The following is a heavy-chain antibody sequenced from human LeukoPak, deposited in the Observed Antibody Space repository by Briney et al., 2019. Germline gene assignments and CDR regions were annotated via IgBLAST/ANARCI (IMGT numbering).Heavy chain of an antibody. CDR3: ARDPPVTTDYGMDV. V-gene: IGHV3-30*14. D-gene: IGHD4-17*01. Sequence: GGSLRLSCAASGFTFSSYAMHWVRQAPGKGLEWVAVISYDGSNKYYADSVKGRFTISRDNFKNTVYLQMDSLRPDDTAVYYCARDPPVTTDYGMDVWGQGTTVTVSS. J-gene: IGHJ6*02. CDR2: ISYDGSNK. CDR1: GFTFSSYA.